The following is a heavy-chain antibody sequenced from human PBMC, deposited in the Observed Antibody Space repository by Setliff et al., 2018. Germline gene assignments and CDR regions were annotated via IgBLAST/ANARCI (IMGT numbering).Heavy chain of an antibody. CDR3: ARDASASDGRNAFDI. D-gene: IGHD1-26*01. V-gene: IGHV4-39*07. Sequence: KPSETLSLTCTVPGGSISDNGYFWGWVRQPPGKGLEWIGNIYFGGNTYFNPSFKSRVTMSIGTSNSQFSLKLSSVTAADTAIYYCARDASASDGRNAFDIWGQGTMVTVSS. CDR2: IYFGGNT. CDR1: GGSISDNGYF. J-gene: IGHJ3*02.